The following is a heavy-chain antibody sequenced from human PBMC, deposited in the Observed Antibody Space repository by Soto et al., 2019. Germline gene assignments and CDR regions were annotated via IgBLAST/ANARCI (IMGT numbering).Heavy chain of an antibody. CDR1: GFTFSSYG. D-gene: IGHD3-10*01. CDR3: ARGWLGFGELKGPFDY. V-gene: IGHV3-33*01. J-gene: IGHJ4*02. CDR2: IWYDGSNK. Sequence: QVQLVESGGGVVQPGRSLRLSCAASGFTFSSYGMHWVRQAPGKGLEWVAVIWYDGSNKYYADSVKGRFTISRDNSKNPLYLQMNSLRAEATAVYYCARGWLGFGELKGPFDYWGQGTLVTVSS.